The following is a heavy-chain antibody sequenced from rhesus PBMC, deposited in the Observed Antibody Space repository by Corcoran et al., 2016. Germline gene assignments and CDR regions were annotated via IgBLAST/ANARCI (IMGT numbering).Heavy chain of an antibody. Sequence: QVQLQESGPGLVKPSETLSLTCAVSGGSFSSYWWGWIRQPPGKGLEWVGSIDGSVGSTENNPSLNSRTTISRDTSKNQFSLKLSSVTAADTAVYYCAREGCSGTYCYEHSLDVWGRGVLVTVSS. CDR1: GGSFSSYW. V-gene: IGHV4-160*01. J-gene: IGHJ5-2*02. CDR3: AREGCSGTYCYEHSLDV. CDR2: IDGSVGST. D-gene: IGHD2-27*01.